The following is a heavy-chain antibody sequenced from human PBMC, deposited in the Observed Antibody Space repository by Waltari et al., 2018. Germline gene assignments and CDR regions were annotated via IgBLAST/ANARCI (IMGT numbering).Heavy chain of an antibody. Sequence: EVQLVESGGGLVQPGGSLRLSCAASGFTFSIYWMAWVRQAPGKGLEWVANINPDGTDKYYVDSVKGRVTSSRDDAKNSLYLQMNSLRAEDTAVYYCVRSVDPWGQGTLVTVSS. V-gene: IGHV3-7*01. CDR2: INPDGTDK. CDR3: VRSVDP. D-gene: IGHD4-17*01. CDR1: GFTFSIYW. J-gene: IGHJ5*02.